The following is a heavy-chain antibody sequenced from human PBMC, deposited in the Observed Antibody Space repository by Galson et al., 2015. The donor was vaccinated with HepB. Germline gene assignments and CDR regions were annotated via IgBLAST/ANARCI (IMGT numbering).Heavy chain of an antibody. CDR3: ASPGYCSSTSCYAY. D-gene: IGHD2-2*01. CDR1: GFTFSDYY. Sequence: SLRLSCAASGFTFSDYYMSWLRQAPGKGLEWVSYISSSGSTIYYADSVKGRFTISRDNAKNSLYLQMNSLRAEDTAVYYCASPGYCSSTSCYAYWGQGTLVTVSS. J-gene: IGHJ4*02. V-gene: IGHV3-11*01. CDR2: ISSSGSTI.